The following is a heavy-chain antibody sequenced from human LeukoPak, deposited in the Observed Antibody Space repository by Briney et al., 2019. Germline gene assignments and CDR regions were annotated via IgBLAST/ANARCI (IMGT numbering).Heavy chain of an antibody. CDR3: ARGGTTWSAEYFQY. J-gene: IGHJ1*01. Sequence: GASVKVSCKASGYTFSNYGINWVRQAPGQGLEWLGWISAYNGDTKHAQKFQDSVTLTTDTSTTAAYMELRRLRSDDTAVYYCARGGTTWSAEYFQYWGQGTLVTVSS. CDR1: GYTFSNYG. V-gene: IGHV1-18*04. D-gene: IGHD1-14*01. CDR2: ISAYNGDT.